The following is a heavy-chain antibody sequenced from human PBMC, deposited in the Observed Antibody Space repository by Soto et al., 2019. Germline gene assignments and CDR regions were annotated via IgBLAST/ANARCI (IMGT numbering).Heavy chain of an antibody. J-gene: IGHJ3*02. CDR2: ISSSSSYI. D-gene: IGHD5-18*01. CDR1: GFTFSSYS. Sequence: GGSLRLSCAASGFTFSSYSMNWVRQAPGKGLEWVSSISSSSSYIYYADSVKGRFTISRDNAKNSLYLQMNSLRAEDTAVYYCAGFAVDTAMVEGEAFDIWGQGTMVTVSS. V-gene: IGHV3-21*01. CDR3: AGFAVDTAMVEGEAFDI.